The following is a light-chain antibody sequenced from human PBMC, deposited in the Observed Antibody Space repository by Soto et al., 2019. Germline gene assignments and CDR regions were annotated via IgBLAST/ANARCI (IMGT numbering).Light chain of an antibody. CDR3: QPYSNLIT. J-gene: IGKJ5*01. V-gene: IGKV1-33*01. CDR1: QDVSNY. CDR2: DAS. Sequence: DIQMTQSPSSLSASVGDRVTITCQASQDVSNYLNWYQQKLGKAPKLLIYDASNLETGVPSRFSGSGSGIYFSFTISSLQLEDFATYYCQPYSNLITFGQGTRL.